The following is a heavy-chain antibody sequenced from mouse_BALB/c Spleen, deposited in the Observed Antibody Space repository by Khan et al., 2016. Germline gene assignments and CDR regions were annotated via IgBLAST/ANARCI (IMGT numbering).Heavy chain of an antibody. Sequence: QVQLKQSGAELVRPGSSVKISCKASGYAFSSYWMNWVKQRPGQGLEWIGQIYPGDGDTNYNGKFKGKATLTADKSSSTAYMQLSSLTSEDSAVYFWAREGDGYDTFAYWGQGTLVTVSA. D-gene: IGHD2-2*01. CDR2: IYPGDGDT. CDR1: GYAFSSYW. CDR3: AREGDGYDTFAY. J-gene: IGHJ3*01. V-gene: IGHV1-80*01.